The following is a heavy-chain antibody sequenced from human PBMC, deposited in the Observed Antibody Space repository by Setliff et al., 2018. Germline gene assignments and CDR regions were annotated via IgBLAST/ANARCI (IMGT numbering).Heavy chain of an antibody. CDR2: INHSGST. V-gene: IGHV4-34*01. CDR1: GGSFSGYY. Sequence: SETLSLTCAIYGGSFSGYYWSWIRQPPGKGLEWIGEINHSGSTNYNPSLKSRVTISVDTSKNQFSLKLSPVTAADTAVYYCARGEGGSYLGAYYYYMDVWGKGTTVTVSS. D-gene: IGHD1-26*01. CDR3: ARGEGGSYLGAYYYYMDV. J-gene: IGHJ6*03.